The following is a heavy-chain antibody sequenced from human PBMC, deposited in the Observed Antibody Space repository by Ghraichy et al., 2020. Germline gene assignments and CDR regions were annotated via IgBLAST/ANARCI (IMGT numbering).Heavy chain of an antibody. V-gene: IGHV4-59*01. Sequence: SETLSLTCTVSGGSISSYYWSWIRQPPGKGLEWIGYIYYSGSTNYNPSLKSRVTISVDTSKNQFSLKLSSVTAADTAVYYCARAGYSYANPYYYYYYGMDVWGQGTTVTVSS. D-gene: IGHD5-18*01. CDR2: IYYSGST. CDR1: GGSISSYY. J-gene: IGHJ6*02. CDR3: ARAGYSYANPYYYYYYGMDV.